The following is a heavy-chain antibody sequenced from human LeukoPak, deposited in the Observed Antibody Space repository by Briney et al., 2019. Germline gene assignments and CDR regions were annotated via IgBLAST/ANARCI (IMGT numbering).Heavy chain of an antibody. V-gene: IGHV1-2*02. CDR2: INPNSGGT. Sequence: EASVKVSCKASGYTFTGYYMHWVRQAPGQGLEWMGWINPNSGGTNYAQKFQGRVTMTRDTSISTAYMELSRLRSDDTAVYYCARDDIVGATLFDYWGQGTLVTVSS. J-gene: IGHJ4*02. CDR3: ARDDIVGATLFDY. CDR1: GYTFTGYY. D-gene: IGHD1-26*01.